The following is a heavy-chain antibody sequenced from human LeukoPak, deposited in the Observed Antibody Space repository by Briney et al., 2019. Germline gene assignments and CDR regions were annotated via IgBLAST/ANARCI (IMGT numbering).Heavy chain of an antibody. J-gene: IGHJ6*02. Sequence: GGSLRLSCAASGFTFGSYSIHWVRQAPGKGLEWVAVISFDGSDKYYADSVKGRFTISRDKSQNMVFLQMKSLRLEDTAVYYCARGGIAELEYYYYGLDVWGQGTTVTVSS. CDR3: ARGGIAELEYYYYGLDV. D-gene: IGHD6-13*01. CDR1: GFTFGSYS. CDR2: ISFDGSDK. V-gene: IGHV3-30-3*01.